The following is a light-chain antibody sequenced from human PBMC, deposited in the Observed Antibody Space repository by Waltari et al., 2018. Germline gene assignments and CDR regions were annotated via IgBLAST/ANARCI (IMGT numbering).Light chain of an antibody. CDR2: ENS. Sequence: QSVLTQPPSVSGAPGQRVTISCTGSSSNVGAGYDVHWYQHLPGIAPKPLIKENSNRPSGVPDRFSGSKYGTSASLAITGLQAEDEADYYCQSFDSSLGGSVFGTGTEVSVL. V-gene: IGLV1-40*01. CDR3: QSFDSSLGGSV. CDR1: SSNVGAGYD. J-gene: IGLJ1*01.